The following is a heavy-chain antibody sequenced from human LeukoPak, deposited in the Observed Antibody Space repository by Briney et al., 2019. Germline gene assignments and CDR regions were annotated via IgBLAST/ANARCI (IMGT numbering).Heavy chain of an antibody. J-gene: IGHJ4*02. CDR3: AKEGTPYYYDSSGYSDFDY. D-gene: IGHD3-22*01. Sequence: GGSLRLSCAASGFTFSSYAMSWVRQAPGKGLEWVSAISGSGGSTYYADSVKGRFTISRDNSKNTLYLQMNSLRAEDTAVYYCAKEGTPYYYDSSGYSDFDYWGQGTLVTVSS. CDR1: GFTFSSYA. V-gene: IGHV3-23*01. CDR2: ISGSGGST.